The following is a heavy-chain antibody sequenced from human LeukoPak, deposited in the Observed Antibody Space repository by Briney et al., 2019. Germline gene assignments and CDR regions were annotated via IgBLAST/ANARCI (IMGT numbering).Heavy chain of an antibody. J-gene: IGHJ4*01. CDR3: ARDLPYSSGWTIDY. V-gene: IGHV1-69*06. D-gene: IGHD6-19*01. Sequence: ASVKVSCKASGGTFSSYAISWVRQAPGQGLEWMGGIIPIFGTANYAQKFQGRVTITADKSTSTAYMELRSLRSDDTAVYYCARDLPYSSGWTIDYWGQGTLVTVSS. CDR1: GGTFSSYA. CDR2: IIPIFGTA.